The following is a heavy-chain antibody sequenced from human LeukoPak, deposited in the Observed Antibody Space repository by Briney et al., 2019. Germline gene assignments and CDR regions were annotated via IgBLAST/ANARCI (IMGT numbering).Heavy chain of an antibody. V-gene: IGHV1-69*04. CDR1: GGTFSSYA. Sequence: ASVKVSCKASGGTFSSYAISWVRQAPGQGLEWMGRIIPILGIANYAQKFQGRVTITADKSTSTAYMELSSLRSDDTAVYYCARGGCSSTSCYNYYYYYMDVWGKGTTVTVSS. CDR3: ARGGCSSTSCYNYYYYYMDV. CDR2: IIPILGIA. J-gene: IGHJ6*03. D-gene: IGHD2-2*02.